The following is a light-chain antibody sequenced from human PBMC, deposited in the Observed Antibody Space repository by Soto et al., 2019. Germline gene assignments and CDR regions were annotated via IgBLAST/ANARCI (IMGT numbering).Light chain of an antibody. J-gene: IGLJ1*01. Sequence: QSVLTQPASVSGSPGQSITISCTGTSSDVGSYNYVSWYQQHPGKAPKLMIYDVSNRPSGVSNRFSGSKSGNTASLTISGLQAEDEADYYCSSYTSSSTYVFESGTKLTVL. V-gene: IGLV2-14*01. CDR1: SSDVGSYNY. CDR3: SSYTSSSTYV. CDR2: DVS.